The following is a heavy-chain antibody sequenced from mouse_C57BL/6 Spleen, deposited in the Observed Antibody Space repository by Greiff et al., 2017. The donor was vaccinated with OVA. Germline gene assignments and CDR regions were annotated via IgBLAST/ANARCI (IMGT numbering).Heavy chain of an antibody. Sequence: EVQGVESGGGLVQPGGSLKLSCAASGFTFSDYYMYWVRQTPEKRLEWVAYISNGGGSTYYPDTVKGRFTISRDNAKNTLYLQMSRLKSEDTAMYYCASHYYGSSDYAMDYWGQGTSVTVSS. D-gene: IGHD1-1*01. V-gene: IGHV5-12*01. J-gene: IGHJ4*01. CDR3: ASHYYGSSDYAMDY. CDR1: GFTFSDYY. CDR2: ISNGGGST.